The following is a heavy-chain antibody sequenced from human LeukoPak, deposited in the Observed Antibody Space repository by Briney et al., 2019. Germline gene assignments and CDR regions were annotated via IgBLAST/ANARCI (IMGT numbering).Heavy chain of an antibody. D-gene: IGHD1-26*01. J-gene: IGHJ4*02. CDR1: GFTFSNFW. Sequence: GGSLRLSCAASGFTFSNFWMHWVRQAPGKGLVWVSRINIDGTSISYGDSVKGRFTISRDNAKKTLYLHMNNLRDEDTAVYYCARAPVSGAPIDFWGQGILVTVSS. CDR3: ARAPVSGAPIDF. V-gene: IGHV3-74*01. CDR2: INIDGTSI.